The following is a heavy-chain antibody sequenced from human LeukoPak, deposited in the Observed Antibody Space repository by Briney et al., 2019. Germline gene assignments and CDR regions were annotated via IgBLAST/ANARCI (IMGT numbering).Heavy chain of an antibody. CDR2: IYHSGST. V-gene: IGHV4-38-2*02. CDR1: GYSISSGYY. D-gene: IGHD1-7*01. J-gene: IGHJ3*02. CDR3: ARLITGTTTAFDI. Sequence: NTSETLSLTCTVSGYSISSGYYWGWIRQPPGQGLEWIGGIYHSGSTYYNPSLKSRVTISVDTSKSQFSLKLSSVTAADTAVYYCARLITGTTTAFDIWGQGTMVTVSS.